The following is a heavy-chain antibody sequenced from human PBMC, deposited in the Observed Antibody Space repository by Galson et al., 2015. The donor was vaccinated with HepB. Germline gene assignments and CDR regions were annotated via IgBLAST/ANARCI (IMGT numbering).Heavy chain of an antibody. Sequence: VSCKASGGTFSSYAISWVRQAPGQGLEWMGRIIPILGIANYAQKFQGRVTITADKSTSTAYMELSSLRSEDTAVYYCAREVGIHSGSYYSTIDYWGQGTLVTVSS. J-gene: IGHJ4*02. CDR1: GGTFSSYA. CDR3: AREVGIHSGSYYSTIDY. V-gene: IGHV1-69*04. D-gene: IGHD3-10*01. CDR2: IIPILGIA.